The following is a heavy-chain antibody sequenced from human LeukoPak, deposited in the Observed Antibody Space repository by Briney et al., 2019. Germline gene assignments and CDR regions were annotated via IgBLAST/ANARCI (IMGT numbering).Heavy chain of an antibody. D-gene: IGHD6-19*01. CDR3: AKAPSKYSSGWST. Sequence: GGSLRLSCAASGFTFSSYAMHWVRQAPGKGLEWVAFIRYDGSNKYYADSVKGRFTISRDNSKNTLYLQMNSLRAEDTAVYYCAKAPSKYSSGWSTWGQGTLVTVSS. CDR2: IRYDGSNK. J-gene: IGHJ5*02. CDR1: GFTFSSYA. V-gene: IGHV3-30*02.